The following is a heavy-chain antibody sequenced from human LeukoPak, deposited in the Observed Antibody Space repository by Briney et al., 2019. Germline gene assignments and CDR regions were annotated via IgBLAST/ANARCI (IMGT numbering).Heavy chain of an antibody. CDR3: AREKREFDY. V-gene: IGHV3-48*04. CDR2: ISSSSSTI. CDR1: GFTFRSYS. Sequence: QTGGSLRLSCAASGFTFRSYSMNWVRQAPGKGLEWVSYISSSSSTIYYADSVKGRFTISRDNAKNSLYLQMSSLRAEDTAVYYCAREKREFDYWGQGTLVTVSS. J-gene: IGHJ4*02.